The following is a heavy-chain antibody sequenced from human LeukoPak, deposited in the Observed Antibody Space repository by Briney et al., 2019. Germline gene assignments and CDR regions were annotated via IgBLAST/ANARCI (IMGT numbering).Heavy chain of an antibody. Sequence: SETLSLTCAVSGGSISSSSYYWSWIRQPAGKGLEWIGRIYTSGSTNYNPSLKSRVTMSVDTSKNQFSLKLSSVTAADTAVYYCARSRGNYYDNSGYQGYFDYWGQGTLVTVSS. V-gene: IGHV4-61*02. CDR2: IYTSGST. J-gene: IGHJ4*02. CDR1: GGSISSSSYY. D-gene: IGHD3-22*01. CDR3: ARSRGNYYDNSGYQGYFDY.